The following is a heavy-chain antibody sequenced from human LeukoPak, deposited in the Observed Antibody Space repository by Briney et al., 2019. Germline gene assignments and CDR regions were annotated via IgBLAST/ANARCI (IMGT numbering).Heavy chain of an antibody. D-gene: IGHD3-3*01. J-gene: IGHJ5*02. CDR2: IYYSGST. CDR3: ASHYDFWIDP. CDR1: GGSISSSSYY. Sequence: PSETLSLTCTVSGGSISSSSYYWGWIRQPPGKGLEWIGSIYYSGSTYYNPSLKSRVTISVDTSKNQFSLKLSSVTAADTAVYYCASHYDFWIDPWGQGTLVTVSS. V-gene: IGHV4-39*01.